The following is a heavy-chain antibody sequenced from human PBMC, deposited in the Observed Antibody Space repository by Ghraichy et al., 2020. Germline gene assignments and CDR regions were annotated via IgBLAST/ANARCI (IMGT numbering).Heavy chain of an antibody. Sequence: GGSLRLSCAASGFTFSSYGMHWVRQAPGKGLEWVAVIWYDGSNKYYADSVKGRFTISRDNSKNTLYLQMNSLRAEDTAVYYCARDPSAIHYDSSGYYRNDAFDIWGQGTMVTVSS. CDR2: IWYDGSNK. J-gene: IGHJ3*02. CDR1: GFTFSSYG. D-gene: IGHD3-22*01. CDR3: ARDPSAIHYDSSGYYRNDAFDI. V-gene: IGHV3-33*01.